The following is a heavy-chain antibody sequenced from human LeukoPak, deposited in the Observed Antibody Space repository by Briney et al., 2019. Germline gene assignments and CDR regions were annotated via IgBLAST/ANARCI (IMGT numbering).Heavy chain of an antibody. J-gene: IGHJ5*02. CDR3: ARATVTRWFDP. D-gene: IGHD4-17*01. CDR2: IWYDGTNK. Sequence: GGSLRLSCAASGLTFSAYAMHWVRQAPGKGLEWVAVIWYDGTNKYYADSVKGRFTISRDNSKYTLYLQMNSLRAEDTAVYYCARATVTRWFDPWGQGTLVTVSS. V-gene: IGHV3-33*08. CDR1: GLTFSAYA.